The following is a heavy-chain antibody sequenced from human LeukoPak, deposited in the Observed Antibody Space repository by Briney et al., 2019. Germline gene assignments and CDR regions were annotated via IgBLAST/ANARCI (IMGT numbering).Heavy chain of an antibody. CDR2: IYYSGST. CDR1: GGSISSTNYY. D-gene: IGHD1-1*01. V-gene: IGHV4-39*07. CDR3: ARRYNWNDRWD. J-gene: IGHJ6*02. Sequence: TSETLSLTCTVSGGSISSTNYYWGWIRQPPGKGLEWIGSIYYSGSTYYNPSLKSRLTISLDTSKNQFSLRLSSVTAADTAFYYCARRYNWNDRWDWGQGTTVTVSS.